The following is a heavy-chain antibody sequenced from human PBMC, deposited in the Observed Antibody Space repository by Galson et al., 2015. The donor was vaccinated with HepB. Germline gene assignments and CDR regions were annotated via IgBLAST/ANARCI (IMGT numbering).Heavy chain of an antibody. CDR3: AREEDPRGTPGFDY. CDR2: IYNSEST. J-gene: IGHJ4*02. V-gene: IGHV4-31*03. Sequence: LSLTCTVSGGSISSGGYYWSWIRQHPGKGLEWIGYIYNSESTFYNPSLKSRVTISVDTSKNQFSLRLSSVTAADTAMYYCAREEDPRGTPGFDYWGQGTLVTVSS. CDR1: GGSISSGGYY. D-gene: IGHD1-14*01.